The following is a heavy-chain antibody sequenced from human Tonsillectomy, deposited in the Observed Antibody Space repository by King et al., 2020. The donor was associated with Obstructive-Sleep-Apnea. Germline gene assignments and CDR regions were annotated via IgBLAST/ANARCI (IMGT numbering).Heavy chain of an antibody. J-gene: IGHJ3*02. D-gene: IGHD1-26*01. Sequence: VQLQESGPGLVKPSETLSLTCTVSGGSVSSGSYYWSWIRQPPGKGLEWIGYLYYSGSTHYNPSLTSRGPISVDTSKNQFSLKLSSVTAADTAVYYCAREGVVGAYDIWGQGTMVTVSS. CDR1: GGSVSSGSYY. V-gene: IGHV4-61*01. CDR3: AREGVVGAYDI. CDR2: LYYSGST.